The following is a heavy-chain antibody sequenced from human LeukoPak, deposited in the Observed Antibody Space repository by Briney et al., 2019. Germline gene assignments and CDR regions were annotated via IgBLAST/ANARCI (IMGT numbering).Heavy chain of an antibody. CDR3: ARDGAAAAPEIYNYYYLDV. V-gene: IGHV3-20*04. CDR2: INWNGAST. J-gene: IGHJ6*03. CDR1: GFTFDDYV. D-gene: IGHD6-13*01. Sequence: GGSLRLSCAASGFTFDDYVMSWVRQAPGKGLEWVSGINWNGASTSYADSVKGRFTISRDNSKNTLYVQMNSLRAEDMAVYYCARDGAAAAPEIYNYYYLDVWGKGTTVTVSS.